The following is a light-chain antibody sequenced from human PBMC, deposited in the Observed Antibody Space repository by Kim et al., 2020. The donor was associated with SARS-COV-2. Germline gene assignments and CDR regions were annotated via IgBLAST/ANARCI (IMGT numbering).Light chain of an antibody. Sequence: SYELTQPLSVSVALGQTARITCGGNNIGSKNVHWYQQKPGQAPVLVIYRDSNRPSGFPERFSGSNSGNTATLTISRAQAGDEADYYCQVWDSSTVVFGGG. V-gene: IGLV3-9*01. CDR1: NIGSKN. CDR3: QVWDSSTVV. J-gene: IGLJ2*01. CDR2: RDS.